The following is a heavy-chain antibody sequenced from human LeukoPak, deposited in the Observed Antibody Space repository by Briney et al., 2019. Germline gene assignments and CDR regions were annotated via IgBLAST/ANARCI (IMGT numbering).Heavy chain of an antibody. CDR2: IKQDGSEK. V-gene: IGHV3-7*01. CDR1: GFTFSSYW. CDR3: AKNPQLMGFDY. J-gene: IGHJ4*02. Sequence: GGSLRLSCAASGFTFSSYWMSWVRQAPGKGLEWVANIKQDGSEKYYVDSVKGRFTISRDNANNSLYLQMNSLRDEDTAVYYCAKNPQLMGFDYWGQGTLVTVSS. D-gene: IGHD2-8*01.